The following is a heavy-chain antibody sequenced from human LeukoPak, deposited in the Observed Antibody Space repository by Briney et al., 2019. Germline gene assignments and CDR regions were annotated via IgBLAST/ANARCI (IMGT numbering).Heavy chain of an antibody. J-gene: IGHJ6*02. V-gene: IGHV1-18*01. CDR1: GYTFTSYG. CDR2: ISAYNGNT. Sequence: GASVKVSCKASGYTFTSYGISWVRQAPGQGLEWMGWISAYNGNTNYAQKLQGRVTMTTDTSTSTAYMELRSLRSDDTAVYYCARDEYSSSWYVGYYYYGMDVWGQGTTVTVSS. D-gene: IGHD6-13*01. CDR3: ARDEYSSSWYVGYYYYGMDV.